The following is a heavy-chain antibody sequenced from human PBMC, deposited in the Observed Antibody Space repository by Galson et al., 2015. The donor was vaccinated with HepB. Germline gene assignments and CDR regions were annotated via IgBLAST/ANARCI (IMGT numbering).Heavy chain of an antibody. D-gene: IGHD2-2*01. CDR1: GGTFSSYA. Sequence: SVKVSCKASGGTFSSYAISWVRQAPGQGLEWMGGIIPIFGIANYAQKFQGRVTITAGKSTSTAYMELSSLRSEDTAVYYCARDIDVVVPAATDYYYYGMDVWGQGTTVTVSS. V-gene: IGHV1-69*10. CDR3: ARDIDVVVPAATDYYYYGMDV. J-gene: IGHJ6*02. CDR2: IIPIFGIA.